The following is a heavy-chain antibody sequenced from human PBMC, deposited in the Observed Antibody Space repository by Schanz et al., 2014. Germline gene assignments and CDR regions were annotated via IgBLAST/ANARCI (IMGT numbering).Heavy chain of an antibody. V-gene: IGHV3-7*01. CDR1: GFTFTNYW. J-gene: IGHJ6*02. CDR2: IKQDGSAK. Sequence: EVQLEESGGGLVKPGGSLRLSCAASGFTFTNYWMTWVRQAPGKGLEWVANIKQDGSAKNYVDSVKGRFTISRDNIASSLFLQMNSLRAEDSAVYYCARGLIVGDGQHFYFSYGLDVWGQGTTVTVSS. D-gene: IGHD1-26*01. CDR3: ARGLIVGDGQHFYFSYGLDV.